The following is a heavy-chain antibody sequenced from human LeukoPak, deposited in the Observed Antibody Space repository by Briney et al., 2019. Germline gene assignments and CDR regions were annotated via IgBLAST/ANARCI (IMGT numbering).Heavy chain of an antibody. CDR2: IYYSGST. CDR1: GGSISSSSYY. J-gene: IGHJ6*03. Sequence: SETLSLTCTVSGGSISSSSYYWGWIRQPPGKGLEWIGSIYYSGSTYYNPSLKSRVTISVDTSKNQFSLKLSSVTAADTAVYYCARLTERGYSYGSKGDYYYYYMDVWGKGTTVTISS. D-gene: IGHD5-18*01. CDR3: ARLTERGYSYGSKGDYYYYYMDV. V-gene: IGHV4-39*01.